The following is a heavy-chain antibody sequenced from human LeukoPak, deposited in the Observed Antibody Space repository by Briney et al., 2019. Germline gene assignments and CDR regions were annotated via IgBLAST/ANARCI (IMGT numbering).Heavy chain of an antibody. V-gene: IGHV1-69*13. CDR2: IIPIFGTA. J-gene: IGHJ5*02. CDR3: ARDEGGWFDP. Sequence: ASVKVSCKASGYTFTSYYMHWVRQAPGQGLEWMGGIIPIFGTANYAQKFQGRVTITADESTSTAYMELSSLRSEDTAVYYCARDEGGWFDPWGQGTLVTVSS. CDR1: GYTFTSYY.